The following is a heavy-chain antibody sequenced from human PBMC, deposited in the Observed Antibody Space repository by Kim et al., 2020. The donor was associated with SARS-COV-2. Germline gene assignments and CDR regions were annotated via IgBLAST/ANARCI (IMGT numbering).Heavy chain of an antibody. CDR1: GYSFTGYY. V-gene: IGHV1-2*06. CDR3: ARGFYDSCGYDDSLDL. CDR2: INPNSGAA. D-gene: IGHD3-22*01. Sequence: ASVKVSCKASGYSFTGYYMHWVRQAPGQGLEWMGRINPNSGAATYARNFRGRVTMTRDTSISTSYMELSSLRSDDTAVYYCARGFYDSCGYDDSLDLWGHGTLVTVSP. J-gene: IGHJ4*01.